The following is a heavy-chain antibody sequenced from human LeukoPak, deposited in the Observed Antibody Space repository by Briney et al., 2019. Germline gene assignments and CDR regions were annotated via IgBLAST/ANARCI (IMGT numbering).Heavy chain of an antibody. CDR1: GFTVSRNY. Sequence: GGSLRLSCAASGFTVSRNYMSWVRQAPWKGLEWVSVIYTGGTTYYADSVKGRFTISRDNSKNTLYLQMNSLRAEDTAVYYCARDGDDRYYYYGMDVWGQGTTVTVSS. V-gene: IGHV3-53*01. CDR3: ARDGDDRYYYYGMDV. CDR2: IYTGGTT. J-gene: IGHJ6*02.